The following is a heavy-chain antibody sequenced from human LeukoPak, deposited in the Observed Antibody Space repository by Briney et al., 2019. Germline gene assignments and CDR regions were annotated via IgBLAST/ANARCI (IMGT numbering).Heavy chain of an antibody. V-gene: IGHV3-21*01. CDR3: ARSGGVAAAFDY. J-gene: IGHJ4*02. CDR2: ISSSSSYI. Sequence: KPGGSLRLSCAASGFTFSSYSMNWVRQAPGKGLEWVSSISSSSSYIYYADSVKGRFTISRDNAKNSLYLQMNSLRAEDTAVYYCARSGGVAAAFDYWGQGTLVTVSS. D-gene: IGHD6-13*01. CDR1: GFTFSSYS.